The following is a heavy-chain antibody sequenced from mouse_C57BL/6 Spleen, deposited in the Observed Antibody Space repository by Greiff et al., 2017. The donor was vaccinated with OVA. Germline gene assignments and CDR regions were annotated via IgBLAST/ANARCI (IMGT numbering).Heavy chain of an antibody. CDR3: AREGYYGSSPAWFAY. CDR2: IDPSDSYT. Sequence: QVQLKQPGAELVRPGTSVKLSCKASGYTFTSYWMHWVKQRPGQGLEWIGVIDPSDSYTNYNQKFKGKATLTVDTSSSTAYMQLSSLTSEDSAVYYCAREGYYGSSPAWFAYWGQGTLVTVSA. CDR1: GYTFTSYW. J-gene: IGHJ3*01. D-gene: IGHD1-1*01. V-gene: IGHV1-59*01.